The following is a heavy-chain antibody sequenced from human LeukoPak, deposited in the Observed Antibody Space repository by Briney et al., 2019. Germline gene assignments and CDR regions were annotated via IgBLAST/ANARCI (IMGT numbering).Heavy chain of an antibody. V-gene: IGHV3-23*01. D-gene: IGHD3-9*01. CDR2: ISGSGIST. Sequence: GGSLRLSCAASGFTFSSFAMTWVRQAPGKGLEWVSSISGSGISTYYSDSVKGRFTFSRDNSKNTVYLQMNSLRAEDTAVYYCAKGDNDILTGYYNSFDYWGQGTLVTVSS. CDR3: AKGDNDILTGYYNSFDY. J-gene: IGHJ4*02. CDR1: GFTFSSFA.